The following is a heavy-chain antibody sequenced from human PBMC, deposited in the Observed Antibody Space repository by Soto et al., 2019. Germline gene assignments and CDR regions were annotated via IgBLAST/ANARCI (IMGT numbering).Heavy chain of an antibody. V-gene: IGHV3-7*04. D-gene: IGHD5-12*01. CDR3: ARGGYSGYELGYGMDV. J-gene: IGHJ6*02. CDR2: IKQDGSEK. CDR1: GFTFSSYW. Sequence: EVQLVESGGGLVQPGGSLRLSCAASGFTFSSYWMSWVRQAPGKGLEWVANIKQDGSEKYYVDSVKGRFTISRDNAKNSLYLKMNSLRAEDTAVYYCARGGYSGYELGYGMDVWGQGTTVTVSS.